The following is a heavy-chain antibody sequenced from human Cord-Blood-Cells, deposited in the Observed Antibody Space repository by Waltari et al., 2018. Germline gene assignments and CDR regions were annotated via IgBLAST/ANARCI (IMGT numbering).Heavy chain of an antibody. V-gene: IGHV4-34*01. CDR3: ARGRVQLNTDFDY. D-gene: IGHD1-1*01. CDR1: GGSFGGYY. Sequence: QVQLQQWGAGLLKPSETLSLTCAVYGGSFGGYYWSWIRQPPGKGLEWIGEINHSGSTNYNPSLKSRVTISVDTSKNQFSLKLSSVTAADTAVYYCARGRVQLNTDFDYWGQGTLVTVSS. CDR2: INHSGST. J-gene: IGHJ4*02.